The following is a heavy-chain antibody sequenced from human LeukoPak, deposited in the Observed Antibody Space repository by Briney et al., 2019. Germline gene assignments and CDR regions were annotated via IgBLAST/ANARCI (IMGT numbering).Heavy chain of an antibody. Sequence: PGRSLRLSCAASGFTFSDYYMSWIRPAPGKGLEWISYISAGPPYTNYADSVRGRFTISRDNTNNSLSLQLNSLRAEDTAFYFCARSHHASGLSYLLVADYWGQGALVTVSS. D-gene: IGHD2-2*01. CDR3: ARSHHASGLSYLLVADY. CDR2: ISAGPPYT. J-gene: IGHJ4*02. CDR1: GFTFSDYY. V-gene: IGHV3-11*03.